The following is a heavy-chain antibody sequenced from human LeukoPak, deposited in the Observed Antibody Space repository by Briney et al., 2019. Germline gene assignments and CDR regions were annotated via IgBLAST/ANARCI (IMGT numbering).Heavy chain of an antibody. J-gene: IGHJ3*02. D-gene: IGHD3-10*01. Sequence: ASVKVSCKASGYTFTSYDINWVRQATGQGLGWMGWMNPNSGNTGYAQKFQGRVTMTRNTSISTAYMELSSLRSEDTAVYYCARPLRITMVRGVIRIDAFDIWGQGTMVTVSS. CDR1: GYTFTSYD. CDR2: MNPNSGNT. V-gene: IGHV1-8*01. CDR3: ARPLRITMVRGVIRIDAFDI.